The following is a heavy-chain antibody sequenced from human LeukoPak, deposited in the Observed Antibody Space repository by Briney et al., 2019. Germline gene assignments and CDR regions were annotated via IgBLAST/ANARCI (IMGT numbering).Heavy chain of an antibody. V-gene: IGHV1-69*13. Sequence: AASVTVSCKASGGTFSSYAISWVRQAPGQGLEWMGGIIPIFGTANYAQKFQGRVTITADESTSTAYMELSSLRSEDTAVYYRARGPATGGVITFAYWGQGTLVTVSS. CDR1: GGTFSSYA. J-gene: IGHJ4*02. CDR2: IIPIFGTA. CDR3: ARGPATGGVITFAY. D-gene: IGHD3-16*01.